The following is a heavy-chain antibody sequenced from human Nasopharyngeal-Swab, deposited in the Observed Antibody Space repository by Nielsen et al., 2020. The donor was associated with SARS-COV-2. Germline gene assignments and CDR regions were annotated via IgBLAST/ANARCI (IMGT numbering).Heavy chain of an antibody. Sequence: GESLKISYAASGFTFSSYSMNWVRQAPGKGLEWVSSISSSSSYIYYADSVKGRFTISRDNAKNSLYLQMNSLRAEDTAVYYCARDFRELVGAFDIWGQGTMVTVSS. J-gene: IGHJ3*02. CDR1: GFTFSSYS. V-gene: IGHV3-21*01. CDR2: ISSSSSYI. D-gene: IGHD6-13*01. CDR3: ARDFRELVGAFDI.